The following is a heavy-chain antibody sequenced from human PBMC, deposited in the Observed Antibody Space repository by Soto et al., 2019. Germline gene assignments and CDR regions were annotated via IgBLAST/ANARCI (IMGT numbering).Heavy chain of an antibody. V-gene: IGHV4-4*02. J-gene: IGHJ4*02. CDR1: SGSISSSNW. D-gene: IGHD6-13*01. Sequence: SETLSLTCAVSSGSISSSNWWSWVRQPPGKGLEWIGEIYHSGSTNYNPSLKSRVTISVDKSKNQFSLKLSSVTAADTAVYYCARRVAAAGTDYFDYWGQGTLVTVSS. CDR2: IYHSGST. CDR3: ARRVAAAGTDYFDY.